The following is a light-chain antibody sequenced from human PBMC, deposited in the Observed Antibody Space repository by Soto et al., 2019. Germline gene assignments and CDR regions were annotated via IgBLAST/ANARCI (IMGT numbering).Light chain of an antibody. CDR1: QSLSSRY. J-gene: IGKJ4*01. V-gene: IGKV3-20*01. Sequence: EIVLTXXXXTLSLSPGDRATLSCRASQSLSSRYLAWYRQKPGQAPRLLIYGASNRATGIPDRFSGSGSGTDFTLTISRLEPDDFAVYYCQQYSSSPPTFGGGTKVEIK. CDR2: GAS. CDR3: QQYSSSPPT.